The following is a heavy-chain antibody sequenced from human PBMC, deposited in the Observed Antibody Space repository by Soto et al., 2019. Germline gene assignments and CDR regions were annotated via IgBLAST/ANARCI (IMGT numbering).Heavy chain of an antibody. V-gene: IGHV3-21*01. J-gene: IGHJ4*02. Sequence: EVQLVESGGGLVKPGGSLRLSCAASGFTFSSYSMNWVRQAPGKGLEWVSSISSSSSYIYYADSVKGRFTISRDNAKNSLYLQMNSLRAEDTAVYYCARDCSGGSGFSPPFDYWGQGTLVTVSS. CDR3: ARDCSGGSGFSPPFDY. CDR1: GFTFSSYS. D-gene: IGHD2-15*01. CDR2: ISSSSSYI.